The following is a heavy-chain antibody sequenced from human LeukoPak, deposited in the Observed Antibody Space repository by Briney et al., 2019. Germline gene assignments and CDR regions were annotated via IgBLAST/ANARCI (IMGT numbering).Heavy chain of an antibody. Sequence: PGGSLRLSCAASGFTFSSYEMNWVRQAPGKGLEWVSAISGSGGSTYYADSVKGRFTISRDNSKNTLYLQMNSLRAEDTAVYYCAKDPHVNGDYYFDYWGQGTLVTVSS. D-gene: IGHD4-17*01. V-gene: IGHV3-23*01. CDR2: ISGSGGST. CDR1: GFTFSSYE. CDR3: AKDPHVNGDYYFDY. J-gene: IGHJ4*02.